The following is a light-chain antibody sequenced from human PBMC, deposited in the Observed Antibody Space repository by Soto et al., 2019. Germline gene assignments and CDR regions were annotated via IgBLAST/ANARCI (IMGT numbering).Light chain of an antibody. V-gene: IGKV1-39*01. CDR3: QQSYSVPVT. Sequence: DIPMTQSPSSLSASVGDRLTITCRTSQSINNFLNWYQQKPGKAPQLLIFAASSLEGGVPSRFSGDGSGTVFTLTISSLQPEDFATYYCQQSYSVPVTFGGGTKVEIK. J-gene: IGKJ4*01. CDR2: AAS. CDR1: QSINNF.